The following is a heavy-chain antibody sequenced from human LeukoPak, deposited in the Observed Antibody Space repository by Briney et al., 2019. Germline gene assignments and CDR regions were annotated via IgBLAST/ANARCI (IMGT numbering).Heavy chain of an antibody. Sequence: SVKVSCKASGGTFSSYAISWVRQAPGQGLEWMGGIIPIFGTANYAQKFQGRVTITADESTSTAYMELSSLRSEDTAVYYCARADTYYYGSGSYLDPWGQGTLVTVSS. V-gene: IGHV1-69*13. CDR3: ARADTYYYGSGSYLDP. D-gene: IGHD3-10*01. CDR2: IIPIFGTA. CDR1: GGTFSSYA. J-gene: IGHJ5*02.